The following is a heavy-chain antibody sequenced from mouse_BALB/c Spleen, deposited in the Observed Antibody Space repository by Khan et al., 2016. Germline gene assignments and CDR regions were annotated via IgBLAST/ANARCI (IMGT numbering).Heavy chain of an antibody. J-gene: IGHJ3*01. D-gene: IGHD1-1*01. V-gene: IGHV9-3*02. CDR2: INTNTGEP. CDR3: AEDYYGSNGFAY. CDR1: GYTFTNYG. Sequence: QIQLVQSGPELKKPGETVKISCKASGYTFTNYGMHWVKQAPGKGLKWMGWINTNTGEPTYADEFKGRFAFSLETSASTAYLQINNLKNEDTATYYCAEDYYGSNGFAYWGQGTLVTVSA.